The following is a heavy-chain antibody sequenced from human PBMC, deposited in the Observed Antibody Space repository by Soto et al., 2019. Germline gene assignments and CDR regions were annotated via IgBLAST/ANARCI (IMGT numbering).Heavy chain of an antibody. D-gene: IGHD3-22*01. CDR2: IYYSGSV. V-gene: IGHV4-39*01. CDR3: ARHYYYDTSGYPMDV. Sequence: SETLSLTCTVSGGSISSDYYWGWIRQPPGKGLEWIGAIYYSGSVYYNWSLKSRVTISVDTSKSQFSLKLSSLTAADTAVYYCARHYYYDTSGYPMDVWGQGTMVTVSS. J-gene: IGHJ6*02. CDR1: GGSISSDYY.